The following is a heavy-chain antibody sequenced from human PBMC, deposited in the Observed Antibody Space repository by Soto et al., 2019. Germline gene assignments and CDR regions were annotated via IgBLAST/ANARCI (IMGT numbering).Heavy chain of an antibody. V-gene: IGHV1-69*13. D-gene: IGHD5-18*01. J-gene: IGHJ5*02. CDR1: GGTFSSYA. CDR3: ARDIGCSYGLNWFDP. CDR2: IIPIFGTA. Sequence: SVKVSCKASGGTFSSYAISWVRQAPGQGLEWMGGIIPIFGTANYAQKFQGRVTITADESTSTAYMELSSLRSEDTAVYYCARDIGCSYGLNWFDPWGQGTLVTVSS.